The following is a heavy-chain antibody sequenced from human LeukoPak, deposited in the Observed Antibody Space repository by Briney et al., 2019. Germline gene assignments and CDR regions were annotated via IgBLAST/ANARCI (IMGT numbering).Heavy chain of an antibody. CDR2: IYYSGRT. Sequence: SSETLSLSCSVSGGSISSYYWSWVRQPPGKGLEWVGYIYYSGRTNYNPSLKSRVTISVDTSKNQFSLKLSSVTAADTAVYYCAAEGIAAAGTGPPDAFDIWGQGTMVTVSS. D-gene: IGHD6-13*01. V-gene: IGHV4-59*01. CDR1: GGSISSYY. J-gene: IGHJ3*02. CDR3: AAEGIAAAGTGPPDAFDI.